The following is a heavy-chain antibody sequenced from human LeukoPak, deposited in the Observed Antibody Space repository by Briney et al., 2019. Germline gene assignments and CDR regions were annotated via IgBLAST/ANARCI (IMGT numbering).Heavy chain of an antibody. D-gene: IGHD2-21*01. CDR2: VYYSGST. CDR3: ARHKTPIDYYGMDV. V-gene: IGHV4-59*08. Sequence: SETLSLTCSVSGGSTSGYFWTWIRQSPGKGPEWIGYVYYSGSTNYNPSLKSRVTISVDTSKNQFSLKLSSVTAADTAVYYCARHKTPIDYYGMDVWGQGTTVTVSS. J-gene: IGHJ6*02. CDR1: GGSTSGYF.